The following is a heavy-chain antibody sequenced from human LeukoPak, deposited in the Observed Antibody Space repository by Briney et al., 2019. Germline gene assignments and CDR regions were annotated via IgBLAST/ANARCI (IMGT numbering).Heavy chain of an antibody. D-gene: IGHD5-12*01. V-gene: IGHV4-59*01. J-gene: IGHJ4*02. Sequence: PSETLSLTCTVSGGSISSYYWSWIRQPPGKGLEWIGYIYYSGSTNYNPSLKSRVTISVDTSKNQFSLKLSSVTAADTAVYYCAGLYSGYDYVGGISYFDYWGQGTLVTVSS. CDR3: AGLYSGYDYVGGISYFDY. CDR2: IYYSGST. CDR1: GGSISSYY.